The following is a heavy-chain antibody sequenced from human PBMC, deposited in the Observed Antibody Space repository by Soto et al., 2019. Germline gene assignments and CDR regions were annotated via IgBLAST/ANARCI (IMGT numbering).Heavy chain of an antibody. CDR3: ARGGYSRTPFDY. V-gene: IGHV3-33*08. CDR2: IWYDGSNK. CDR1: GFTFSSYG. J-gene: IGHJ4*02. Sequence: VQLLESGGGLVQPGGSLRLSCAASGFTFSSYGMHWVRQAPGKGLEWVAVIWYDGSNKYYADSVKGRFTISRDNSKNTLYLQMNSLRAEDTAVYYCARGGYSRTPFDYWGQGTLVTVSS. D-gene: IGHD6-13*01.